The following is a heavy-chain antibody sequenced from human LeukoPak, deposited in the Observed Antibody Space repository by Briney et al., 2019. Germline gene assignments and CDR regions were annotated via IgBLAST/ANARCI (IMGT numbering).Heavy chain of an antibody. V-gene: IGHV3-21*01. CDR3: SGLYNYGMDV. CDR2: ISSRSHYI. CDR1: GFTFSTYS. J-gene: IGHJ6*02. Sequence: TGRSLRLSCAASGFTFSTYSMNWVRQAPGKGLEWVSSISSRSHYIYYADSVKGRFTISRDNAKNSLYLQMNSLRAEDTAVYYCSGLYNYGMDVWGQGTTVTVSS.